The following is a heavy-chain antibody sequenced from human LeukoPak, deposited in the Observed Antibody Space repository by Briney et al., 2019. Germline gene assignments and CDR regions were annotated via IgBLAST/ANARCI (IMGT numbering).Heavy chain of an antibody. CDR2: ISSSSSTI. Sequence: GGSLRLSCAASGFTFSSFAMTWVRQAPGKGLEWVSYISSSSSTIYYADSVKGRFTISRDNAKNSLYLQMNSLRAEDTAVYNCARVPMVRGVISAFDIWGQGTMVTVSS. J-gene: IGHJ3*02. CDR3: ARVPMVRGVISAFDI. CDR1: GFTFSSFA. V-gene: IGHV3-48*04. D-gene: IGHD3-10*01.